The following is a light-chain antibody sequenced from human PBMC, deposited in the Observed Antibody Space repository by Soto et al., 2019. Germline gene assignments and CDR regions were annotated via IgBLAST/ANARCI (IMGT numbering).Light chain of an antibody. V-gene: IGKV3-15*01. J-gene: IGKJ1*01. Sequence: EIVMTQSPATLSVSPGERATLSCRASQSVSSSLAWYQQKHGQAPPILIYGASTRATGIPARFSGSGSGTEFTLTISSLQSDDVAVYYGQQYDNWPPETFGQGTKVE. CDR2: GAS. CDR3: QQYDNWPPET. CDR1: QSVSSS.